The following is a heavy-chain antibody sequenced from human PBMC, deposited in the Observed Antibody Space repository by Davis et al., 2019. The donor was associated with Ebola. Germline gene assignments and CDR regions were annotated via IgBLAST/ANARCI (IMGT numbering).Heavy chain of an antibody. Sequence: MPSETLSLTCAVYGGSLNNYYWTWIRQPPGKGLEWIGQIDYLGRSTYTPSLKSRITISVDTSRNQFYLKVASVTAADTAVYYCARHTRRFLEWVFDNWGQGTLVTVSS. CDR3: ARHTRRFLEWVFDN. D-gene: IGHD3-3*01. V-gene: IGHV4-34*01. CDR2: IDYLGRS. J-gene: IGHJ4*02. CDR1: GGSLNNYY.